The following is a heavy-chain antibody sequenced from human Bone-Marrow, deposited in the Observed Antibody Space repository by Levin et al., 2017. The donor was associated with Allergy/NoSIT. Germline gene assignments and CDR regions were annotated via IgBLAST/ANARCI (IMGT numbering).Heavy chain of an antibody. D-gene: IGHD6-13*01. CDR3: ARRQISSWYFDF. CDR2: IYPGDSDT. Sequence: KVSCEGSGYSFSSYWIGWVRQTPGKGLEWMGIIYPGDSDTRYSPSFQGQVTISADKSVSTAYLQWSSLKASDTAMYYCARRQISSWYFDFWGQGTLVTVSS. CDR1: GYSFSSYW. J-gene: IGHJ4*02. V-gene: IGHV5-51*01.